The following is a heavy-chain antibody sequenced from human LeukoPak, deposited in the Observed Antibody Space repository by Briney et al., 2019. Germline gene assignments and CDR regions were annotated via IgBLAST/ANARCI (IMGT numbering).Heavy chain of an antibody. CDR3: AKALDSLSGNTIRSGSDAFDI. CDR2: ISYDASKE. D-gene: IGHD3-10*01. CDR1: GFTFSSYR. J-gene: IGHJ3*02. Sequence: GRSLRLSCAASGFTFSSYRMYWVRQAPGKGLEWVAIISYDASKEYYADSVKGRFTISRDNSKNTLYLQMNSLRAEDTAVYYCAKALDSLSGNTIRSGSDAFDIWGQGTMVTVSS. V-gene: IGHV3-30*18.